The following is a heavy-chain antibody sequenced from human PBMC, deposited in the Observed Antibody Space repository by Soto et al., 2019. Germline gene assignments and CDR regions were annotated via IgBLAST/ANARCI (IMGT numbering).Heavy chain of an antibody. V-gene: IGHV3-48*03. CDR3: ARSGLRYDCIDD. CDR1: GFTFSSYE. D-gene: IGHD3-10*01. J-gene: IGHJ6*02. CDR2: ISPSGSTI. Sequence: PGGSLRLSCAASGFTFSSYEMNWVRQAPGKGLEWVSYISPSGSTIYYADSVKGRFTISRAKAKNSLYLQMNSLRTEDTAVYYCARSGLRYDCIDDWGQGTTVTVSS.